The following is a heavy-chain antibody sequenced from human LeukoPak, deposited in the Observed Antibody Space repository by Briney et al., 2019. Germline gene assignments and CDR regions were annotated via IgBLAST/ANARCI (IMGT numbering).Heavy chain of an antibody. Sequence: PGGSLILSCAASGFTFSTYARSWVRQAPGKGLEGVSAISDRGGRTSYADSVRGRFTISRDNSRNTLYLQMNSLRADDTAIYYCAKVRGRVVAPDFGYYFDYWGQGALVTVSS. CDR3: AKVRGRVVAPDFGYYFDY. V-gene: IGHV3-23*01. J-gene: IGHJ4*02. CDR2: ISDRGGRT. CDR1: GFTFSTYA. D-gene: IGHD2-15*01.